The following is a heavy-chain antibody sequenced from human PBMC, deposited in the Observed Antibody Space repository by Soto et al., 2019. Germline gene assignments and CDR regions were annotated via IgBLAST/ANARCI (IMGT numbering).Heavy chain of an antibody. D-gene: IGHD2-15*01. CDR3: ARQGGSGGIYYYYYYYMDV. J-gene: IGHJ6*03. CDR1: GFTFSSYW. CDR2: INSDGSST. Sequence: GGSLRLSCAASGFTFSSYWMHWVRQAPGKGLVWVSRINSDGSSTSYADSVKGRFTISRDNAKNTLYLQMNSLRAEDTAVYYCARQGGSGGIYYYYYYYMDVWGKGTTVTVSS. V-gene: IGHV3-74*01.